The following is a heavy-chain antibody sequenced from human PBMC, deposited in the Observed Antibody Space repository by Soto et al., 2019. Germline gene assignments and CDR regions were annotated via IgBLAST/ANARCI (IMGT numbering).Heavy chain of an antibody. CDR1: GGTFSSYT. CDR2: IIPILGIA. Sequence: QVQLVHSGAEVKKPGSSVKVSCKASGGTFSSYTISWVRQAPGQGLEWMGRIIPILGIANYAQKFQGRVTITADKSTSTAYMELSSLRSEDTAVYYCARDGPDCSGSYVGFVIVWGQGTLVTVSS. CDR3: ARDGPDCSGSYVGFVIV. V-gene: IGHV1-69*04. J-gene: IGHJ4*02. D-gene: IGHD3-10*02.